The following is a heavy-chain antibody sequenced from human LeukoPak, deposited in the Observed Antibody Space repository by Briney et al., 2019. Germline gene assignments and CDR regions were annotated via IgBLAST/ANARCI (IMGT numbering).Heavy chain of an antibody. J-gene: IGHJ4*02. CDR2: IYPGDSDT. CDR3: ARHEASKGSGTFDY. CDR1: GYSFSNYW. D-gene: IGHD2-15*01. Sequence: GESLKISCQGSGYSFSNYWIAWVRQMPGKGLEWMGIIYPGDSDTRYSPSFQGQVTISADKSISTAYLQWSSLKASDTAMYYCARHEASKGSGTFDYWGQGTLVTVSS. V-gene: IGHV5-51*01.